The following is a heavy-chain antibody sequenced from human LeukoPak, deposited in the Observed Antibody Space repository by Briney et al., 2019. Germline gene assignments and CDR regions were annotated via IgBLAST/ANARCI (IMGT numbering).Heavy chain of an antibody. D-gene: IGHD6-13*01. CDR3: ARAPEIIAAAGLFDY. J-gene: IGHJ4*02. CDR2: TYYRSKWYN. Sequence: SQNLSLTCAISGDSVSSNSAAWNWIRQSPSRGLEWLGRTYYRSKWYNDYAVSVKSRITINPDTSKNQFSLQLNSVTPEDTAVYYCARAPEIIAAAGLFDYWGQGTLVTVSS. CDR1: GDSVSSNSAA. V-gene: IGHV6-1*01.